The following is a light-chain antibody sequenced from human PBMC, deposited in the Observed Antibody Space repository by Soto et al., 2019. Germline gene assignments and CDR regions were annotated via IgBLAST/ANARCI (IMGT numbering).Light chain of an antibody. CDR1: QSVSNNY. J-gene: IGKJ1*01. CDR2: GAS. CDR3: QQYGDSPMT. V-gene: IGKV3-20*01. Sequence: EIGWTQSPGPLSLSPGERAPPSARARQSVSNNYLGWYQQKPGQAPGLLIYGASSSATGIPDRFSGSGSGTDFTRTSSSLELEGFAVYYCQQYGDSPMTFSQGTQAEIK.